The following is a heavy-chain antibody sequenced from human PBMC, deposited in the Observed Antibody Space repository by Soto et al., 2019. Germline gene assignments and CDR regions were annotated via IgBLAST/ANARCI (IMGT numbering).Heavy chain of an antibody. V-gene: IGHV3-30*18. J-gene: IGHJ6*02. CDR1: GVTFSSYG. CDR3: AKDYVYGDYAAHYYSGMDV. D-gene: IGHD4-17*01. Sequence: GGSLRLSCAASGVTFSSYGMHWVRQAPGKGLEWAAVISYDGSNKYYADSVKGRFTISRDNSKNTLYLQMNSLRAEDTAVYYCAKDYVYGDYAAHYYSGMDVWGQGTTVTVSS. CDR2: ISYDGSNK.